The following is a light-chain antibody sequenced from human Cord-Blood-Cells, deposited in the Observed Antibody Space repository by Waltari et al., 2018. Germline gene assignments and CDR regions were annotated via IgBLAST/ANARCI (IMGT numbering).Light chain of an antibody. Sequence: QSVLTQPPSASGTPGQRVTIPCSGSSSTIGSNTVNWYQQLPGTAPKLLIYRNNQRPSGVPDRFSGSKSGTSASLAISGLQAEDEADYYCAAWDDSLNGPVFGGGTKLTVL. V-gene: IGLV1-44*01. CDR2: RNN. CDR3: AAWDDSLNGPV. J-gene: IGLJ3*02. CDR1: SSTIGSNT.